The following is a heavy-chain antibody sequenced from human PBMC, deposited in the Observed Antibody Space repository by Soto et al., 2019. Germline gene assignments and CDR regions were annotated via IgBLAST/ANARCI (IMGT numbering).Heavy chain of an antibody. CDR2: IIPIFGTA. CDR1: GGTFSSYA. CDR3: ARVSYDFRLQFYNWFDP. Sequence: SVKVSCKASGGTFSSYAISWVRQAPGQGLEWMGGIIPIFGTANYAQKFQGRVTITADESTGTAYMELSSLRSEDTAVYYCARVSYDFRLQFYNWFDPWGQGTLVTVSS. D-gene: IGHD3-3*01. J-gene: IGHJ5*02. V-gene: IGHV1-69*13.